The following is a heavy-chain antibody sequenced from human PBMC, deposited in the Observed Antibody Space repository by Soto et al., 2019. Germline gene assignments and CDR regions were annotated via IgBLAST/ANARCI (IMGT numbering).Heavy chain of an antibody. CDR2: ISFNGANK. CDR3: AKDYEYCISGDCYSAYYGMDV. CDR1: GFIFSGYG. D-gene: IGHD2-21*02. V-gene: IGHV3-30*18. Sequence: QVQLVESGGGVVQPGTSLRLACATPGFIFSGYGMHWVRQAPGKGLEWVAAISFNGANKYYVDSVKGRFTISRDSSKNSVYLQMDSLEPEDTAVYYCAKDYEYCISGDCYSAYYGMDVWGQGTTVTVSS. J-gene: IGHJ6*02.